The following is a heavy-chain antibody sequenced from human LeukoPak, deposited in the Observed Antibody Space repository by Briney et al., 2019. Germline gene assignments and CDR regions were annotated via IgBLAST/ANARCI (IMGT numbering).Heavy chain of an antibody. CDR2: INPNSGGT. CDR3: ARAEYSSGWYVP. V-gene: IGHV1-2*02. CDR1: GYTFTGYY. D-gene: IGHD6-19*01. Sequence: ASVKVSCKASGYTFTGYYMHWVRQAPGQALEWMGWINPNSGGTNYAQKFQGRVTMTRDTSISTAYMELSRLRSDDTAVYYCARAEYSSGWYVPWGRGTLVTVSS. J-gene: IGHJ5*02.